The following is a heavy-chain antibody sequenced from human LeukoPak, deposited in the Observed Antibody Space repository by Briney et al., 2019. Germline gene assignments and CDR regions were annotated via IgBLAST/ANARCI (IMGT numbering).Heavy chain of an antibody. CDR1: GGSISSYY. CDR3: ARLPADLQTYYYYYGMDV. D-gene: IGHD4-11*01. V-gene: IGHV4-59*08. CDR2: IYYSGST. J-gene: IGHJ6*02. Sequence: SETLSLTCTVSGGSISSYYWIWIRQPPGKGLEWIGYIYYSGSTNYNPSLKSRVTISVDTSKNQFSLKLSSVTAADTAVYYCARLPADLQTYYYYYGMDVWGQGTTVTVSS.